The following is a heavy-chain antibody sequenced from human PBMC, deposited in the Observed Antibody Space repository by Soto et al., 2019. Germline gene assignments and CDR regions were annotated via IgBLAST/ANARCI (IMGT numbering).Heavy chain of an antibody. CDR3: ARAQYGSGPNWLDP. CDR1: GGSISSGGYS. J-gene: IGHJ5*02. Sequence: PSETLSLTCAVSGGSISSGGYSWSWIRQPPGKGLEWIGYIYHSGSTYYNPSLKSRVTISVDRSKNQFSLKLSSVTAADTAVYYCARAQYGSGPNWLDPWGQGTLVTVSS. D-gene: IGHD3-10*01. CDR2: IYHSGST. V-gene: IGHV4-30-2*01.